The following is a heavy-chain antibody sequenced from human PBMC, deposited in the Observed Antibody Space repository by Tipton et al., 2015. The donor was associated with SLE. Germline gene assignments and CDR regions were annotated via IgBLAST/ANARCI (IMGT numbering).Heavy chain of an antibody. Sequence: TLSLTCTVSGGSISSSSYYWGWIRQPPGKGLEWIGRIYTSGSTNYNPSLKSRVTISVDTSKNQFSLKLSAVTAADTAVYYCARAQRGPIRAFDIWGQGTMVTVSS. D-gene: IGHD3/OR15-3a*01. J-gene: IGHJ3*02. V-gene: IGHV4-39*07. CDR3: ARAQRGPIRAFDI. CDR2: IYTSGST. CDR1: GGSISSSSYY.